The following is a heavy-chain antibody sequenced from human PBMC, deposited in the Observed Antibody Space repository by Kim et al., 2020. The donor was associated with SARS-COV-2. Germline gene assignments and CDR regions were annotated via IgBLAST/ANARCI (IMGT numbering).Heavy chain of an antibody. D-gene: IGHD1-26*01. J-gene: IGHJ3*02. Sequence: SVKGRFTISRDNSKNSLYLQMNSLRTEDTALYYCAKGTSNEWELLTAFDIWGQGTMVTVSS. V-gene: IGHV3-43*01. CDR3: AKGTSNEWELLTAFDI.